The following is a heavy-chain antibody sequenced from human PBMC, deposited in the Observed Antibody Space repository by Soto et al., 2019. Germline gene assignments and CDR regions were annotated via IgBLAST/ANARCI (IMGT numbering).Heavy chain of an antibody. CDR1: GYSFTSYW. CDR2: IYPGDSDT. Sequence: PGESLTISRKGSGYSFTSYWIGWVRQMPGKGLEWMGIIYPGDSDTRYSPSFQGQVTRSADESISTAYLQWSSLKASDTAMYYCARTSAAGKYYYGMDVWGQGTTGTAAS. D-gene: IGHD6-13*01. CDR3: ARTSAAGKYYYGMDV. J-gene: IGHJ6*02. V-gene: IGHV5-51*01.